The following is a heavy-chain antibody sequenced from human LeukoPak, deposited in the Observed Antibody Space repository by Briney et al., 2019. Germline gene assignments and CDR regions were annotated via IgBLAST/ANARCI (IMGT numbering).Heavy chain of an antibody. CDR3: ARAGDFWSGYYSYGMDV. CDR2: IYYSGST. J-gene: IGHJ6*02. Sequence: SETLSLTCTVSGGSISSYYWSWIRQPPGKGLEWIGYIYYSGSTNYNPSLKSRVTISVDTSKNQFSLKLSSMTAADTAVYYCARAGDFWSGYYSYGMDVWGQGTTVTVSS. CDR1: GGSISSYY. D-gene: IGHD3-3*01. V-gene: IGHV4-59*01.